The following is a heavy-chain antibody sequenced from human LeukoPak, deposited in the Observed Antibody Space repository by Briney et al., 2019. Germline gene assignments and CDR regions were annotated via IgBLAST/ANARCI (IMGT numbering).Heavy chain of an antibody. D-gene: IGHD6-19*01. V-gene: IGHV3-30-3*01. J-gene: IGHJ4*02. CDR2: ISYDGSNK. Sequence: GGSLRLSCAASGFTFSSYAMHWVRQAPGKGLEWVAVISYDGSNKYYADSVKGRFTISRDNSKNTLYLQMNSLRAEDTAVYYCARDSLAGHFDYWGQGTLVTVSS. CDR1: GFTFSSYA. CDR3: ARDSLAGHFDY.